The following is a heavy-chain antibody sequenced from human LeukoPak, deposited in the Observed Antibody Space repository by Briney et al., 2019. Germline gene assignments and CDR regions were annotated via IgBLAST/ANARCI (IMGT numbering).Heavy chain of an antibody. CDR2: LYYCGIP. CDR3: ARDGAHYFGSGVYYMDV. CDR1: GGSNISSNYY. V-gene: IGHV4-39*07. D-gene: IGHD3-10*01. J-gene: IGHJ6*03. Sequence: RASETLSLTCIVSGGSNISSNYYWDWIRQPPGKGLQWIGSLYYCGIPYYNPSLKSRVTISVDTSNIQFSLKLGSVTAADTAVYYCARDGAHYFGSGVYYMDVWGKGTTVIVSS.